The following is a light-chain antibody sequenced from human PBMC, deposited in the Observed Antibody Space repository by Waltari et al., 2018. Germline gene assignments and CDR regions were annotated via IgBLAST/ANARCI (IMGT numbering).Light chain of an antibody. CDR3: QAWDSSTVV. CDR1: KLGDKY. V-gene: IGLV3-1*01. Sequence: SYELTQPPSVSVSPGQTASITCSGDKLGDKYACWYQQNPGQSPWRVFYQDSNRPSWIPDRFSGSNSGNTATLTISGTQAMDEADYYCQAWDSSTVVFGGGTKLTVL. CDR2: QDS. J-gene: IGLJ2*01.